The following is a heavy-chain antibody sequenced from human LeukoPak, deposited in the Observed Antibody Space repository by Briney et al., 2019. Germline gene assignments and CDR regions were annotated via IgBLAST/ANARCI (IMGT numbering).Heavy chain of an antibody. CDR2: IYSGGST. V-gene: IGHV3-66*01. D-gene: IGHD2-15*01. CDR1: GFTFSSYS. Sequence: GGSLRLSCAASGFTFSSYSMNWVRQAPGKGLEWVSVIYSGGSTYYADSVKGRFTISRDNSKNTLYLQMNSLRAEDTAVYYCARGGSCHFWGQGTLVTVSS. J-gene: IGHJ4*02. CDR3: ARGGSCHF.